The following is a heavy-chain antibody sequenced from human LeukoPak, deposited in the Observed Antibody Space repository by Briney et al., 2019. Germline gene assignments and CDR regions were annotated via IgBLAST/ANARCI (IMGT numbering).Heavy chain of an antibody. Sequence: SETLSLTCTVSGDSIGSYYWNWIRQPPGKGLQWIGNIYYTGSTDYNPSLKSRVTISIDTSKSQFSLKLTSVTAADAGVYYCARQRCSGASCYRVDQLYYMDVWGKGTTVTVSS. CDR2: IYYTGST. CDR3: ARQRCSGASCYRVDQLYYMDV. J-gene: IGHJ6*03. V-gene: IGHV4-59*08. D-gene: IGHD2-15*01. CDR1: GDSIGSYY.